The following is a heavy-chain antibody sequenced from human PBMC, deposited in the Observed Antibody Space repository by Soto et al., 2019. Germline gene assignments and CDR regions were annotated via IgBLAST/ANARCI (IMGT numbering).Heavy chain of an antibody. CDR2: ISSSSSTI. V-gene: IGHV3-48*01. CDR1: GFTFSDCS. Sequence: GSLTLTCAASGFTFSDCSMNWVGQAPGNGLEWVSYISSSSSTIYYADSVKGRFTIYRDNAKNSLYLQMNSLRAEDTAVYYCARHPLRIEEIGWFDPWGHGTLVTVSS. D-gene: IGHD1-26*01. J-gene: IGHJ5*02. CDR3: ARHPLRIEEIGWFDP.